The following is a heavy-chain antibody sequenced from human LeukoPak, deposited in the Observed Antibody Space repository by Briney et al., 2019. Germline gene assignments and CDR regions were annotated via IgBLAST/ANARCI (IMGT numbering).Heavy chain of an antibody. CDR1: GGSISSSSYY. V-gene: IGHV4-39*01. CDR2: IYYSGST. CDR3: AGARANWFDP. D-gene: IGHD3-10*01. Sequence: SETLSLTCTVSGGSISSSSYYWGWIRQPPGKRLEWIGSIYYSGSTYYNPSLKSRVTISVDTSKNQFSLKLSSVTAADTAVYYCAGARANWFDPWGQGTLVTVSS. J-gene: IGHJ5*02.